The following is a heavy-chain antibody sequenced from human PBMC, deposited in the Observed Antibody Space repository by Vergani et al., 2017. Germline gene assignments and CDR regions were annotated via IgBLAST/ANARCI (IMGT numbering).Heavy chain of an antibody. D-gene: IGHD3-3*01. CDR1: GFTFSSYA. CDR3: ARDRYYDFWSGYYPFDYYYYGMDV. V-gene: IGHV3-74*01. CDR2: INSDGSST. J-gene: IGHJ6*02. Sequence: EVQLLESGGGLVQPGGSLRLSCAASGFTFSSYAMSWVRQAPGKGLEWVSRINSDGSSTSYADSVKGRFTISRDNAKNTLYLQMNSLRAEDTAVYYCARDRYYDFWSGYYPFDYYYYGMDVWGQGTTVTVSS.